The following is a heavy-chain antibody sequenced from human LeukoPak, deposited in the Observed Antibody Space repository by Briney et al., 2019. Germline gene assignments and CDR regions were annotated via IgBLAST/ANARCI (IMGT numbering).Heavy chain of an antibody. CDR3: ARDISLADYDYVWGSYLGIDY. CDR1: GGSISSSSYY. CDR2: IYYSGST. D-gene: IGHD3-16*01. Sequence: PSETLPLTCTVSGGSISSSSYYWGWIRQPPGKGLEWIGSIYYSGSTYYNPSLKSRVTISVDTSKNQFSLKLSSVTAADTAVYYCARDISLADYDYVWGSYLGIDYWGQGTLVTVSS. J-gene: IGHJ4*02. V-gene: IGHV4-39*07.